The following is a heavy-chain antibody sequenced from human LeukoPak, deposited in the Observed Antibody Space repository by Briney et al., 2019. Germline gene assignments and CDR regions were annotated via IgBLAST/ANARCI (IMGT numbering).Heavy chain of an antibody. CDR2: IYYSGST. V-gene: IGHV4-59*01. D-gene: IGHD2/OR15-2a*01. CDR3: ARFYISAFDY. J-gene: IGHJ4*02. Sequence: SETLSLTCTVSGGSISSYYWSWIRQPPGKGLEWIGYIYYSGSTNYNPSLKSRVTISVDTSKNQFSLKLSSVTAADTAVYYCARFYISAFDYWGQGTLVTVSS. CDR1: GGSISSYY.